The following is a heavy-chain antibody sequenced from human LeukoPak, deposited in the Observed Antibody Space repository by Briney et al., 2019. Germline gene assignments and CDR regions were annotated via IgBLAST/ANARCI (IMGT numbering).Heavy chain of an antibody. CDR2: IYHSGST. J-gene: IGHJ5*02. CDR1: GYSISSGYY. Sequence: SETLSLTCTVSGYSISSGYYWGWIRQPPGKGLEWIGSIYHSGSTYYNPSLKSRVTISVDTSKNQFSLKLSSVTAADTAVYYCARCYDILTGYYSWFDPWGQGTLVTVSS. D-gene: IGHD3-9*01. CDR3: ARCYDILTGYYSWFDP. V-gene: IGHV4-38-2*02.